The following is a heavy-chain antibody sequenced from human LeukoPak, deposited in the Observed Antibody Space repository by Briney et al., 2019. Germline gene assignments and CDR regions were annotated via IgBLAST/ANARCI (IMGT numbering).Heavy chain of an antibody. CDR2: IYYSGIT. CDR3: ARGLPYYYDSSGYHFSAFDI. V-gene: IGHV4-59*01. CDR1: GGFISNYY. Sequence: SETLSLTCTVSGGFISNYYWSWIRQPPGKGLEWIGYIYYSGITNYNPSLKSRVTISVDTSKNQFSLKLSSVTAADTAVYYCARGLPYYYDSSGYHFSAFDIWGQGTMVTVSS. D-gene: IGHD3-22*01. J-gene: IGHJ3*02.